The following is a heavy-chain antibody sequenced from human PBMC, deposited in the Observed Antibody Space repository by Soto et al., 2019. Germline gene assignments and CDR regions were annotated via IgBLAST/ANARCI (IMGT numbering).Heavy chain of an antibody. CDR2: MAGGGDT. Sequence: VQLLESGGGLVQPGGSLRLSCAASGFSFSSYVMAWVRQAPGKGLEWVSAMAGGGDTYYPDSVKGRFTISRDNSENTLYLQMNSLSVEDTAVYYCAKASGSSWPYYFDSWGQGTLVTVSS. CDR1: GFSFSSYV. J-gene: IGHJ4*02. CDR3: AKASGSSWPYYFDS. D-gene: IGHD6-13*01. V-gene: IGHV3-23*01.